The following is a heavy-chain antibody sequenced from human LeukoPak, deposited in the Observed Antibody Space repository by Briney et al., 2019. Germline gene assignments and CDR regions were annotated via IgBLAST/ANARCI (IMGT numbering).Heavy chain of an antibody. CDR3: AREGNSGWRDDGFDI. CDR1: GFTFSTYE. V-gene: IGHV3-48*03. Sequence: GGSLRLSCAASGFTFSTYEMNWVRQAPGEGLEWVSYISRSGSAIYYADSVKGRYTISRDNAKNSLYLQMNSLRAEDTAVYYCAREGNSGWRDDGFDIWGQGTMVTVSS. D-gene: IGHD6-19*01. J-gene: IGHJ3*02. CDR2: ISRSGSAI.